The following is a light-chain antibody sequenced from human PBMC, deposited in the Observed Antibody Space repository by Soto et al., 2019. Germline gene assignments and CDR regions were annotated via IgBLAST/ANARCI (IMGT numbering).Light chain of an antibody. CDR3: AAWDDSLPVV. CDR2: RNN. J-gene: IGLJ2*01. CDR1: SSNIGSNY. V-gene: IGLV1-47*01. Sequence: QSVLTQPPSASGTPGQRVTISCSGSSSNIGSNYVYWYQQLPGTAPKLLIYRNNQRPSGVPDRFSGSKSGTSASLAISGLRSEDEADYYCAAWDDSLPVVXGGGTKVTVL.